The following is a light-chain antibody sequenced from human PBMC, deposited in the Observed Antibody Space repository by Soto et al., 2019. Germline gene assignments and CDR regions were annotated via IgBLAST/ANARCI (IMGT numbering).Light chain of an antibody. CDR2: GAS. CDR3: QQYGSSPS. J-gene: IGKJ4*01. V-gene: IGKV3-20*01. Sequence: EIVLTQSPGTLSLSPGETATLSCRASQTVSNNFLAWYQQNPGQAPRLLIYGASSRATGIPDRFSGSVSGADFTLTISRLEPEDFAVYYCQQYGSSPSFGGGSKVETK. CDR1: QTVSNNF.